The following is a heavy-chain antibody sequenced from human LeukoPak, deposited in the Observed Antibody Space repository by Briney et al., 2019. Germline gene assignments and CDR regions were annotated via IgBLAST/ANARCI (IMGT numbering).Heavy chain of an antibody. D-gene: IGHD6-19*01. CDR3: ARESGNGEQWLGY. CDR1: GFTVSSNY. Sequence: SGGSLRLSCAASGFTVSSNYMSWVRQAPGKGLEWVSVIYSGGSTYYADSVKGRFTISRDNSKNTLYLQMNSLRAQDTAVYYCARESGNGEQWLGYWGQGTLVTVSS. CDR2: IYSGGST. V-gene: IGHV3-53*01. J-gene: IGHJ4*02.